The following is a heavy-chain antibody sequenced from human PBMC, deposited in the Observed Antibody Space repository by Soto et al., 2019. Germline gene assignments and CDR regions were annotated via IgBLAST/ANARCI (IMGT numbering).Heavy chain of an antibody. Sequence: QVQLQQWGAGLLKPSETLSLTCAVYGVSFSGYYGSWIRQPPGKGLEWIGEINHSGSTNYNPSLKSRVTIAVDTSKNQFSLKLSSVTAADTAVYFCASGLAYYFDYWGQGTLVTVSS. CDR3: ASGLAYYFDY. V-gene: IGHV4-34*01. CDR1: GVSFSGYY. CDR2: INHSGST. J-gene: IGHJ4*02.